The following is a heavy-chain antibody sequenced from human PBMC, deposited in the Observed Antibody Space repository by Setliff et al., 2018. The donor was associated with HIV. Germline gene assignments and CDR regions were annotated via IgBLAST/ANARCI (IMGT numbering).Heavy chain of an antibody. J-gene: IGHJ5*02. D-gene: IGHD3-10*01. V-gene: IGHV4-4*09. CDR1: GGSINNYC. CDR2: IFASGTT. Sequence: SETLSLTCTVSGGSINNYCWNWIRQPPGRGLEWIGFIFASGTTKYNPSLQSRVTMSIDTSKNQFSLKLTSWTAADTAVYYCARRIDDSGSFPDKNWFDTWGQGSLVTVS. CDR3: ARRIDDSGSFPDKNWFDT.